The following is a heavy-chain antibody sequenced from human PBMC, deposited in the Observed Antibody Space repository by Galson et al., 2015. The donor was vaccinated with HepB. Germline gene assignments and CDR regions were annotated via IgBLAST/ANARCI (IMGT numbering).Heavy chain of an antibody. D-gene: IGHD3-22*01. CDR3: ASPNYYDSSGYPFGYDAFDI. J-gene: IGHJ3*02. CDR1: GGTFSSYA. V-gene: IGHV1-69*13. CDR2: IIPIFGTA. Sequence: SVKVSCKASGGTFSSYAISWVRQAPGQGLEWMGGIIPIFGTANYAQKFQGRVTITADESTSTAYMELSSLRSEDTAVYYCASPNYYDSSGYPFGYDAFDIWGQGTMVTVSS.